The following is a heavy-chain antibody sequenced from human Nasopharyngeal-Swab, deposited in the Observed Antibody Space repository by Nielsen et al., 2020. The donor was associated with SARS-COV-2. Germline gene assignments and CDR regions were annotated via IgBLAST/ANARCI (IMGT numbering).Heavy chain of an antibody. D-gene: IGHD2-8*02. CDR2: IKQDGSDK. J-gene: IGHJ4*02. CDR3: AGGTGWVFNC. Sequence: GESLKISCAASGFTFNSYTMNWVRQTPGKGLEWVANIKQDGSDKRYVDSVKGRFTISRDNAKNSLYLQMNSLRAEDTAVYYCAGGTGWVFNCWGQGTLVTVSS. CDR1: GFTFNSYT. V-gene: IGHV3-7*01.